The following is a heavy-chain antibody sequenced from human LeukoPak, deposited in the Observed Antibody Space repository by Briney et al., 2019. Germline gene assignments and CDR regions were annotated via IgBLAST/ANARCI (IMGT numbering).Heavy chain of an antibody. J-gene: IGHJ4*02. CDR2: TSDRGDYT. CDR1: GFTFSSYS. CDR3: AKKAQYNGNYPLDY. D-gene: IGHD1-26*01. V-gene: IGHV3-23*01. Sequence: TGGSLRLSCAASGFTFSSYSMSWVRQAPGKGLEWVSGTSDRGDYTYYADSVKGRFTISRDNSKNTLYLQMNSLRAEDTALYFCAKKAQYNGNYPLDYWGQGTLVTVSP.